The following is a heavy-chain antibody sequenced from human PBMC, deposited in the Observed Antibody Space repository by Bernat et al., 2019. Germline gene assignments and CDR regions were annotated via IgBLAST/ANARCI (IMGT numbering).Heavy chain of an antibody. CDR3: ARSADWNGSGYYYYYYMDV. V-gene: IGHV2-26*01. CDR1: GFSLSNARMG. J-gene: IGHJ6*03. Sequence: QVTLKESGPVLVKPTETLMLTCTVSGFSLSNARMGVSWIRQPPGKALEWLAHIFSNDEKSYSTSLKSRLTMSKDTSKNQVVLTMTNMNPVDTATYDCARSADWNGSGYYYYYYMDVWGEGTTVTVSS. CDR2: IFSNDEK. D-gene: IGHD3-10*01.